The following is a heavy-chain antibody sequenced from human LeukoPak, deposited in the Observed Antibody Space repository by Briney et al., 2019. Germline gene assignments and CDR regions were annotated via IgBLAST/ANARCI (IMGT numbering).Heavy chain of an antibody. CDR2: INYTMSN. D-gene: IGHD6-6*01. V-gene: IGHV4-59*08. CDR1: GGSISSVY. Sequence: AETLSLTCCVSGGSISSVYWRWIRQPPGRGLGWNGYINYTMSNAYNTYLKIRVTMFVDMSKNQFSLRLRSVTATDTAVCYCESYRAHSSSSPFDYWGQGTLVTVSS. CDR3: ESYRAHSSSSPFDY. J-gene: IGHJ4*02.